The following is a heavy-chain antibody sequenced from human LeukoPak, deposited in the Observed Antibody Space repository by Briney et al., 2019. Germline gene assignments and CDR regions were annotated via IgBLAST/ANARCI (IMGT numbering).Heavy chain of an antibody. CDR3: AKEPLFYDILTGFDY. CDR1: GFTFSNYA. D-gene: IGHD3-9*01. V-gene: IGHV3-23*01. Sequence: PGGSLRLSCAASGFTFSNYAMSWVRQAPGKGLEWVSAISHSGGNTYYADSVKGRFTISRDNSKNTLYLQMNSLRAEDTAVYYCAKEPLFYDILTGFDYWGQGTLVTVSS. J-gene: IGHJ4*02. CDR2: ISHSGGNT.